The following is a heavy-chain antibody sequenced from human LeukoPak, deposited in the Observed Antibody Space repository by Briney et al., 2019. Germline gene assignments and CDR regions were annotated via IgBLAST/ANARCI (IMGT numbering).Heavy chain of an antibody. J-gene: IGHJ3*02. CDR3: ARWLRRGDAFDI. CDR1: GFTFSSYW. CDR2: IKQDGSEK. D-gene: IGHD5-12*01. V-gene: IGHV3-7*03. Sequence: PGGSLRLSCAASGFTFSSYWMSWVRQAPGKGLEWVANIKQDGSEKYYVDSVKGRFTISRDNAKNSLYLQMNSLRSDDTAVYYCARWLRRGDAFDIWGQGTMVTVSS.